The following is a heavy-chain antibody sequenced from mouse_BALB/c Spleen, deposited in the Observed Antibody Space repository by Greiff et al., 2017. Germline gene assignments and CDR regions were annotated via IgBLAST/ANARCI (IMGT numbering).Heavy chain of an antibody. CDR1: GFTFSSYA. CDR3: ARPWFAY. V-gene: IGHV5-6-5*01. Sequence: EVMLVESGGGLVKPGGSLKLSCAASGFTFSSYAMSWVRQTPEKRLEWVASISSGGSTYYPDSVKGRFTISRDNARNILYLQMSSLRSEDTAMYYCARPWFAYWGQGTLVTVSA. CDR2: ISSGGST. J-gene: IGHJ3*01.